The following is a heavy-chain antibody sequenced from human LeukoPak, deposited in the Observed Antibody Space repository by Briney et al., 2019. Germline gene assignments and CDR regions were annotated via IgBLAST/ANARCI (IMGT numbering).Heavy chain of an antibody. CDR3: ARDIDILTGWEPYYYYGMDV. V-gene: IGHV1-18*04. CDR2: ISAYNGNT. Sequence: GASVKVSCKASGYTFTSYGISWVRQAPGQGLEWMGWISAYNGNTNYAQKLQGRVTMTTDTSTSTAYMELRSLRSDDTAVYYCARDIDILTGWEPYYYYGMDVWGKGTTVTVSS. J-gene: IGHJ6*04. D-gene: IGHD3-9*01. CDR1: GYTFTSYG.